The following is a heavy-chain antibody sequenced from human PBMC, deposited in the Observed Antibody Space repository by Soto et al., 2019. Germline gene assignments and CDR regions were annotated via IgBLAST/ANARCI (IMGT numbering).Heavy chain of an antibody. CDR3: ARQNGSGRSAFDI. D-gene: IGHD3-10*01. CDR2: IYHSGST. Sequence: LSLTCAVSSGSISSSNWWSWVRQPPGKGLEWIGEIYHSGSTNYNPSLKSRVTISVDKSKNQFSLKLSSVTAADTAVYYCARQNGSGRSAFDIWGQGTMVTVSS. J-gene: IGHJ3*02. V-gene: IGHV4-4*02. CDR1: SGSISSSNW.